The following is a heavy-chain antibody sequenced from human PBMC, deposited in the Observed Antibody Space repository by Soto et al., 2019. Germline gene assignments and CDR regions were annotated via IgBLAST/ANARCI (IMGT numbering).Heavy chain of an antibody. V-gene: IGHV3-23*01. D-gene: IGHD6-13*01. CDR2: ISGSGGST. CDR3: AKPAYSSSWYVQGDFDY. Sequence: GGSLRLSCAASGFTFSSYAMSWVRQAPGKGLEWVSAISGSGGSTYYADSVKGRFTISRDNSKNTLYLQMNSLRAEDTAVYYCAKPAYSSSWYVQGDFDYWGQGTLVTVSS. CDR1: GFTFSSYA. J-gene: IGHJ4*02.